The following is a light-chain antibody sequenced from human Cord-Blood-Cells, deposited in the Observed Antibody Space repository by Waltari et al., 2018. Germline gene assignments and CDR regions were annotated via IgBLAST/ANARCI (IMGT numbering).Light chain of an antibody. CDR3: QQYYSTPYT. CDR1: QSVLYSSNNKNY. V-gene: IGKV4-1*01. Sequence: DIVMTQSPDSLAVSLGERATINCNSSQSVLYSSNNKNYLAWYQQKPGQPPKLLIYWASTRESGVPARFSGSGSGTDFTLTISSLQAEDVAVYYCQQYYSTPYTFGQGTKLEIK. J-gene: IGKJ2*01. CDR2: WAS.